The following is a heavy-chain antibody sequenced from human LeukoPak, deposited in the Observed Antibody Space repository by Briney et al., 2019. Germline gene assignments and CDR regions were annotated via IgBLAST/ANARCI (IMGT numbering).Heavy chain of an antibody. Sequence: GGSLRLSCAASGFTFSSYAMHWVRQAPGKGLEWVAVISYDGSNKYYADSVKGRFTISRDNSKNTLYLQMNSLRAEDTAVYYCARVITRGRVVDYWGQGTLVTVSS. CDR3: ARVITRGRVVDY. V-gene: IGHV3-30*04. D-gene: IGHD3-10*01. CDR2: ISYDGSNK. CDR1: GFTFSSYA. J-gene: IGHJ4*02.